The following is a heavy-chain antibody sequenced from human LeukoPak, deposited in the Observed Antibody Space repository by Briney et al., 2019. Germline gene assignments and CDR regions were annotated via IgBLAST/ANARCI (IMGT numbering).Heavy chain of an antibody. CDR1: GFTFSSYW. CDR3: ARDQDDFWSGYSNWFDP. D-gene: IGHD3-3*01. V-gene: IGHV3-7*01. CDR2: IKQDGSEK. Sequence: GGSLRLSCAASGFTFSSYWMSWVRQAPGKGLEWVANIKQDGSEKYHVDSVKGRFTISRDNAKNSLYLQMNSLRAEDTAVYYCARDQDDFWSGYSNWFDPWGQGTLVTVSS. J-gene: IGHJ5*02.